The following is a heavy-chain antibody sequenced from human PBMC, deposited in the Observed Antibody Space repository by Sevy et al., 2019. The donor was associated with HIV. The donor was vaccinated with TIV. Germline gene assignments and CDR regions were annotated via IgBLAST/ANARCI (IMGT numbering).Heavy chain of an antibody. J-gene: IGHJ6*02. CDR3: ARTGSYADTYYYYYAMDV. V-gene: IGHV3-7*01. Sequence: GGSLRLSCAASAFTFSSYWMTWVRQAPGKGLEWVANINQDGSEENYVDSVKGRFTIFRDNAKNSLFLQISSLRAEDRAVYYCARTGSYADTYYYYYAMDVLGPGTTVTVSS. CDR2: INQDGSEE. CDR1: AFTFSSYW. D-gene: IGHD3-16*01.